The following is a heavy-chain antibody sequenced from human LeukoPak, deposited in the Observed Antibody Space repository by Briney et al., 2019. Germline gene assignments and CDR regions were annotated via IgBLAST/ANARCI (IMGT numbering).Heavy chain of an antibody. Sequence: ASVMVSCKVSEFTLSDFPIHWVRQAPGKGLEWIGGFDPEDGKTIYAQKFQGRVTMTEDTSTNTASMEVSSLRSDDTAVYYCASRVRNFPRNHRPRSFDSWGQGTLVTVSS. CDR2: FDPEDGKT. CDR3: ASRVRNFPRNHRPRSFDS. V-gene: IGHV1-24*01. D-gene: IGHD1-14*01. J-gene: IGHJ4*02. CDR1: EFTLSDFP.